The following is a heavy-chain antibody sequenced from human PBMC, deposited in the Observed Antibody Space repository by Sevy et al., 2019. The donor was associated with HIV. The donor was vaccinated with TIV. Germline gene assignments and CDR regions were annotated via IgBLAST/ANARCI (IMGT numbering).Heavy chain of an antibody. CDR2: INQDGSDK. D-gene: IGHD1-26*01. Sequence: GGSLRLSCAASGFTFSSSWMSWVRQAPGKGLEWVANINQDGSDKYYVDSVKGRFTISRDKAKDSLSLQMNSLRAEDTAVYYCARYSVSCRDWGQGTLVTVSS. V-gene: IGHV3-7*01. CDR3: ARYSVSCRD. J-gene: IGHJ4*02. CDR1: GFTFSSSW.